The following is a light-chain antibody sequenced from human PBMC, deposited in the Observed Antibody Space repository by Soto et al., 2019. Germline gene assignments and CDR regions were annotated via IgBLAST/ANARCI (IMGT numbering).Light chain of an antibody. CDR3: QQYKSYSPR. J-gene: IGKJ4*02. CDR2: DAS. Sequence: DIQMTQSPSTLSASVGDRVTITCRASQSISSWLAWYQQKPGKAPKLLIYDASSLESGVPSRFSGSGSGTEFTLTISSLQPDDFATYYCQQYKSYSPRFGGGTKVEIK. V-gene: IGKV1-5*01. CDR1: QSISSW.